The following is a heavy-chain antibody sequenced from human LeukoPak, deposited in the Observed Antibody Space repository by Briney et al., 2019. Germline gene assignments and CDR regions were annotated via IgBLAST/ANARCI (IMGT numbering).Heavy chain of an antibody. CDR1: GFTFSSYE. D-gene: IGHD3-10*01. CDR2: ISSSGSTI. J-gene: IGHJ3*02. Sequence: GGSLRLSCAASGFTFSSYEMNWVRQAPGKGLEWVSYISSSGSTIYYADSVKGRFTISRDNAKNSLYLQMNSLRAEDTAVYYCARPPTMVRGVRHAFDIWGQGTMVTVSS. CDR3: ARPPTMVRGVRHAFDI. V-gene: IGHV3-48*03.